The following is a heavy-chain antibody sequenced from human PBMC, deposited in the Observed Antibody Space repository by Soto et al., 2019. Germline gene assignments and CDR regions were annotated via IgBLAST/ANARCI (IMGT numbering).Heavy chain of an antibody. CDR2: ISSGGSPI. D-gene: IGHD2-15*01. V-gene: IGHV3-11*01. J-gene: IGHJ6*03. CDR1: GFTFSDYY. Sequence: QVQLVESGGGLVKPGGSLRLSCAASGFTFSDYYMSWIRQAPGKGLEWVSYISSGGSPIYYTDSVKGRFTISRDNAENSLYLQMNSLRDEDKAVYYCARDPRYCSGGNCYSAGEDHYYYYMDVWDKGTTVTVSS. CDR3: ARDPRYCSGGNCYSAGEDHYYYYMDV.